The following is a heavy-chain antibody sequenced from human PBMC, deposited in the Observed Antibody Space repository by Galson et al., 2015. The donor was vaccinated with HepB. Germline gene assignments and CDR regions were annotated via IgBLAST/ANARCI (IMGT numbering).Heavy chain of an antibody. Sequence: SVKVSCKASGYPFTSYYMHWVRQAPGQGLEWMGIINPSDGDTTYAQKFQGTVTMTRDTSMNTVYMELSSLRSEDTAVYYCARNYGSGSYYNVGGRWFDPWGQGTLVTVSS. CDR2: INPSDGDT. CDR3: ARNYGSGSYYNVGGRWFDP. D-gene: IGHD3-10*01. CDR1: GYPFTSYY. J-gene: IGHJ5*02. V-gene: IGHV1-46*03.